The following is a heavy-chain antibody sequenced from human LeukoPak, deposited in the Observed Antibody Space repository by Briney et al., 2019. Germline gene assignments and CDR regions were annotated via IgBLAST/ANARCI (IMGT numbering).Heavy chain of an antibody. CDR2: ISGSGGST. J-gene: IGHJ6*03. Sequence: TGGSLRLSCAASGFTFSSYAVSWVRQAPGKGLEWVSAISGSGGSTYYADSVKGRFTISRDNSKNTLYLQMNSLRAEDTAVYYCAKDLGSYYYYMDVWGKGTTVTVSS. CDR3: AKDLGSYYYYMDV. D-gene: IGHD3-10*01. CDR1: GFTFSSYA. V-gene: IGHV3-23*01.